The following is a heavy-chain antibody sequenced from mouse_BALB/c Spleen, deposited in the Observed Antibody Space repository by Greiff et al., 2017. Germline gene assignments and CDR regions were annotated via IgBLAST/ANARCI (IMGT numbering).Heavy chain of an antibody. CDR1: GFNIKDTY. Sequence: EVKLMESGAELVKPGASVKLSCTASGFNIKDTYMHWVKQRPEQGLEWIGRIDPANGNTKYDPKFQGKATITADTSSNTAYLQLSSLTSEDTAVYYCALYYYGSSSPFAYWGQGTLVTVSA. CDR2: IDPANGNT. V-gene: IGHV14-3*02. D-gene: IGHD1-1*01. CDR3: ALYYYGSSSPFAY. J-gene: IGHJ3*01.